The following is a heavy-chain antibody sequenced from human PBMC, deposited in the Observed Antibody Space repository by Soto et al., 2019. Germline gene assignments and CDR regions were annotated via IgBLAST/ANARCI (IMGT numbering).Heavy chain of an antibody. D-gene: IGHD6-19*01. J-gene: IGHJ4*02. Sequence: EVQLVESGGGLVQPGGSLRLSCAASGFTFSRYDMHWVRQATGKRLEWVSVIGTAGDTYYPRSVKGRFTISRENAKNSFYLQMNSLRAEDTAVYYCARSSGWPNYFDYWGQGTLVTVSS. CDR3: ARSSGWPNYFDY. CDR1: GFTFSRYD. CDR2: IGTAGDT. V-gene: IGHV3-13*01.